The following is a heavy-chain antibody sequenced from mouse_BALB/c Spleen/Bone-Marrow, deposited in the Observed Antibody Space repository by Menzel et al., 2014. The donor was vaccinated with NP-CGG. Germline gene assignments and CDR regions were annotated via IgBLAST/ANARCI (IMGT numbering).Heavy chain of an antibody. J-gene: IGHJ3*01. CDR1: GHTFTSYY. CDR2: INPSNGGT. CDR3: TREGDSPFAY. D-gene: IGHD2-13*01. Sequence: GAELVKPGASVKLSCKASGHTFTSYYMYWVKQRPGQGLEWIGEINPSNGGTNFNEKFKSKATLTVDKSSSTAYMQLSSLTSEDSAVYYCTREGDSPFAYWGQGTLVTVSA. V-gene: IGHV1S81*02.